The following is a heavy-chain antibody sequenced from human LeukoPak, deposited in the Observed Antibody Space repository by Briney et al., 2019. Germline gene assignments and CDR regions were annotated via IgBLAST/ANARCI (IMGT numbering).Heavy chain of an antibody. Sequence: GESLKISCKGSGYSFTCYWIAWVRQMPGKGLEWVGIIYPGDSETRYSPSFQGQVTTSVDKSISTAYLQWTSLKATDSAIYYCARVPAGFTYGHFDYWGQGTLVTVSS. CDR3: ARVPAGFTYGHFDY. CDR2: IYPGDSET. V-gene: IGHV5-51*01. D-gene: IGHD2/OR15-2a*01. J-gene: IGHJ4*02. CDR1: GYSFTCYW.